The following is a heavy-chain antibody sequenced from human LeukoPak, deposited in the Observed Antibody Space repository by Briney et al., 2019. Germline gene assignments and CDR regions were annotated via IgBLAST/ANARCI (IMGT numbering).Heavy chain of an antibody. CDR1: GGSISSSTYY. Sequence: PSETLSLTCTVSGGSISSSTYYWGWIRQPPGKGLEWIGSIYYSGSTYYNPSLKSRVTISADTSKNHFSLKLSSVTAADTAVYYCARRSGGVLSNWGQGTLVTVSS. CDR3: ARRSGGVLSN. D-gene: IGHD2-15*01. J-gene: IGHJ4*02. V-gene: IGHV4-39*02. CDR2: IYYSGST.